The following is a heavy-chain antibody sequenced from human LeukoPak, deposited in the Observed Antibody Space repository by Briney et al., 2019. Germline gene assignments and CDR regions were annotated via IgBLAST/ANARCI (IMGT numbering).Heavy chain of an antibody. CDR3: AHGAMYQLDY. CDR1: GFTFSSYW. Sequence: PGGSLRLSCAASGFTFSSYWMTWVRQAPGKGLEWVSGIIGGAGSTYYADSVKGRFTISGDNSKNTLFLQMNSLRAEDTAVYYCAHGAMYQLDYWGQGTLVIVSS. D-gene: IGHD2-2*01. J-gene: IGHJ4*02. CDR2: IIGGAGST. V-gene: IGHV3-23*01.